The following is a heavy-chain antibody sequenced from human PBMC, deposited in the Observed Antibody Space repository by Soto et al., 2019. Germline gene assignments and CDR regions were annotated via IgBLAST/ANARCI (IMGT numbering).Heavy chain of an antibody. D-gene: IGHD7-27*01. J-gene: IGHJ4*02. CDR1: GFTFSDYY. CDR3: ASQTGDYFDY. Sequence: GGSLRLSCAASGFTFSDYYMSWIRQAPGKGLEWVSYISSSSSYTNYADSVKGRFTISRDNAKNSLYLQMNSLRAEDTAVYYCASQTGDYFDYWGQGTLVTVSS. V-gene: IGHV3-11*06. CDR2: ISSSSSYT.